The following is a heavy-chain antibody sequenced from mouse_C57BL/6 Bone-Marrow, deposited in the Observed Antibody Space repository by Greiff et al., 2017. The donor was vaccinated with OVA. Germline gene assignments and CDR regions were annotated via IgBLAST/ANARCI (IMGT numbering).Heavy chain of an antibody. J-gene: IGHJ3*01. CDR1: GFTFTDYY. V-gene: IGHV7-3*01. CDR2: IRNKANGYTT. D-gene: IGHD1-1*01. CDR3: ARYGDGRWFAC. Sequence: EVKLVESGGGLVQPGGSLSLSCAASGFTFTDYYMSWVRQPPGKALEWLGFIRNKANGYTTEYSASVKGRFTISRDNSQSILYLQMNALRAEDSATYYCARYGDGRWFACWGQGTLVTVSA.